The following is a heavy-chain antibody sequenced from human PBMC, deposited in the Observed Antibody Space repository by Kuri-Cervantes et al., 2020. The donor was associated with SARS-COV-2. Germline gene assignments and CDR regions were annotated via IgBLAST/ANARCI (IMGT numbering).Heavy chain of an antibody. D-gene: IGHD3-22*01. CDR3: ALVAVYYDSSGYYYWFDP. CDR2: IHYTGNT. J-gene: IGHJ5*02. Sequence: GSLRLSCTVPGDSISDYSYYWGWIRQPPGKGLEWIGSIHYTGNTYYNPSLRSRVTMSVDTAKNQVSLEVTSVTAADTAVYYCALVAVYYDSSGYYYWFDPWGQGTLVTVSS. V-gene: IGHV4-39*01. CDR1: GDSISDYSYY.